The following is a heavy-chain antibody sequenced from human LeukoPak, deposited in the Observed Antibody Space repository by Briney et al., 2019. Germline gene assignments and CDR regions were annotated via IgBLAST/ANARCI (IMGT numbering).Heavy chain of an antibody. J-gene: IGHJ4*02. V-gene: IGHV4-34*01. CDR3: ARGGIIAARPPFDY. Sequence: SETLSLTCAVYGGSFSGYYWSWIRQPPGKGLEWIGEINHSGSTNYNLSLKSRVTISVDTSKNQFSLKLSSVTAADTAVYYCARGGIIAARPPFDYWGQGTLVTVSS. CDR1: GGSFSGYY. CDR2: INHSGST. D-gene: IGHD6-6*01.